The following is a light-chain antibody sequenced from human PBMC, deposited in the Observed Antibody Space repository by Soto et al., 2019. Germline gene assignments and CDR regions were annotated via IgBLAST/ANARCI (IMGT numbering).Light chain of an antibody. CDR1: QSISTW. V-gene: IGKV1-5*01. CDR2: DAS. Sequence: DLQMTQSPSTLSASVGDRVTITCRASQSISTWLAWYQQKPGKAPRLLIYDASTLERGVPSRFSGSGSGTEFTLTISSLQPADFATYYCQQYDTDRTFGQGTKVDIK. CDR3: QQYDTDRT. J-gene: IGKJ1*01.